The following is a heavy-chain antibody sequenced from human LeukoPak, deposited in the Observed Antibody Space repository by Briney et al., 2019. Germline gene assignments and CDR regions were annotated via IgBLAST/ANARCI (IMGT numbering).Heavy chain of an antibody. CDR3: AKVNNYDDY. V-gene: IGHV3-30*18. CDR1: GFTFNIFG. Sequence: GRSLRLSCAASGFTFNIFGIHWVRQAPGKGLEWVAAISPDGNKEYYTESVKGRFTVSRDNSKNMIYLQMNSLRGKDSAVYYCAKVNNYDDYWGQGTLVTVSS. D-gene: IGHD1/OR15-1a*01. J-gene: IGHJ4*02. CDR2: ISPDGNKE.